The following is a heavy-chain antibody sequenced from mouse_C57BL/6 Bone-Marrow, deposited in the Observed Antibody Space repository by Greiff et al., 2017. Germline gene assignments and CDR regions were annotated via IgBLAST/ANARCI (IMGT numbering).Heavy chain of an antibody. V-gene: IGHV5-4*01. Sequence: EVMLVESGGGLVKPGGSLKLSCAASGFTFSSYAMSWVRQTPEKRLEWVATISDGGSYTYYPDNVKGRFTISRDNAKNNLYLQMSHLKSEDTAMYYCARDSLNWFAYWGQGTLVTVSA. CDR2: ISDGGSYT. J-gene: IGHJ3*01. CDR1: GFTFSSYA. CDR3: ARDSLNWFAY.